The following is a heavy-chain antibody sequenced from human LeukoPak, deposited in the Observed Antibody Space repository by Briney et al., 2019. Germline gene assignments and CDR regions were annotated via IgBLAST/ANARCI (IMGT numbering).Heavy chain of an antibody. J-gene: IGHJ3*01. V-gene: IGHV1-24*01. CDR1: GNTLTELA. CDR3: TTLGPGDVLTARDAFDV. Sequence: ASVRVSCKVSGNTLTELAVHWVRQAPGKGLEWMGGVDPEDGQTIYAQKFQGRVTMTEDTSTDTAYMELRSLRYEDSAIYYCTTLGPGDVLTARDAFDVWGLGTLVTVSS. CDR2: VDPEDGQT. D-gene: IGHD3-10*01.